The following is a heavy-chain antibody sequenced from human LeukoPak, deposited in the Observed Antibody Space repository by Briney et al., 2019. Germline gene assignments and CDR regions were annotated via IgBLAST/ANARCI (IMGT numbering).Heavy chain of an antibody. CDR3: ARDPEGTYSRTYEGPWFDP. V-gene: IGHV1-18*01. CDR1: GYTFTSYG. J-gene: IGHJ5*02. D-gene: IGHD1-26*01. Sequence: ASVKVSCKASGYTFTSYGISWVRQAPGQGLEWMGWISVYSGNTKYAQNLQGRVTMTTDTSTSTAYMELRSLRSDDTAFYYCARDPEGTYSRTYEGPWFDPWGQGTLVTVSS. CDR2: ISVYSGNT.